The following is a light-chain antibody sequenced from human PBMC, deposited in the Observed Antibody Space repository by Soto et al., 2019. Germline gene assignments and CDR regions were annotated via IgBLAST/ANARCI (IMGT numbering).Light chain of an antibody. J-gene: IGLJ2*01. CDR1: SSDVGGYKY. V-gene: IGLV2-14*01. CDR2: EVS. CDR3: SSYTSSSTSVV. Sequence: QSALTQPASVSGSPGQSITIPCTGTSSDVGGYKYVSWYQQHPGKAPKLMIYEVSNRPLGVSNRFSGSKSGNTASLTISGLQAEDEADYYCSSYTSSSTSVVFGGGTKLTVL.